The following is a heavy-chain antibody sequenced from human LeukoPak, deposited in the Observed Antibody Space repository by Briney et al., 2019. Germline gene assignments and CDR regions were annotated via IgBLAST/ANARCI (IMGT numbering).Heavy chain of an antibody. CDR3: ARRSQMATIDFDY. CDR1: GFTFGTYA. J-gene: IGHJ4*02. D-gene: IGHD5-24*01. V-gene: IGHV3-23*01. Sequence: GGSLRLSCAASGFTFGTYAMSWVRQAPGKGLEWISAISGSGGSTYYADSVKGRFTISRDNSKNTLYLQMNSLRAEDTAVYYCARRSQMATIDFDYWGQGTLVTVSS. CDR2: ISGSGGST.